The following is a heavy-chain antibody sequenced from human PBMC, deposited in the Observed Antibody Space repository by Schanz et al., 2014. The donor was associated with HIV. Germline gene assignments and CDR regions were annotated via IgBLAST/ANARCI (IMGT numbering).Heavy chain of an antibody. CDR2: IWYDGSYK. Sequence: VQLVESGGGLVQPGASLRLSCAVSGFTIRSYTMSWVRQAPGKGQEWAAVIWYDGSYKYYADSVKGRFTISRDNPKNTLYLQMNSLRAEDTAIYYCARSPDWAGTDAFDIWGQGTMVTVSS. CDR1: GFTIRSYT. V-gene: IGHV3-33*08. CDR3: ARSPDWAGTDAFDI. J-gene: IGHJ3*02. D-gene: IGHD6-19*01.